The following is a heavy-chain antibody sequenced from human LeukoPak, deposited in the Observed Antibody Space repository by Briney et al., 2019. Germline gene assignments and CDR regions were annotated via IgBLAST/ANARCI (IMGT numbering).Heavy chain of an antibody. CDR1: GFTFSSYS. D-gene: IGHD1-26*01. CDR2: ISSSSSYI. CDR3: ARAAVGAARTYYFDY. Sequence: GGSLRLSCAASGFTFSSYSMNWVRQAPGKGLEWVSSISSSSSYIYYADSVKGRFTISRDNATNSLYLQMNSLRAEDTAVYYCARAAVGAARTYYFDYWGQGTLVTVSS. J-gene: IGHJ4*02. V-gene: IGHV3-21*01.